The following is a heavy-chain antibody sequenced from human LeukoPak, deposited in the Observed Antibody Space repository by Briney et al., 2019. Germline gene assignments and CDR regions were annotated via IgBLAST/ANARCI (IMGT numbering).Heavy chain of an antibody. CDR1: GFTFSTSW. J-gene: IGHJ4*02. V-gene: IGHV3-74*01. Sequence: GGSLRLSCAASGFTFSTSWMHWVRQVPGKGLVWVSRINSDGRSTDYADSVKGRFTISRDNSKNTLYLQMNSLRAEDTAVYYCARDWCGGGSCYYFDHWGQGTLVTVSS. CDR3: ARDWCGGGSCYYFDH. CDR2: INSDGRST. D-gene: IGHD2-15*01.